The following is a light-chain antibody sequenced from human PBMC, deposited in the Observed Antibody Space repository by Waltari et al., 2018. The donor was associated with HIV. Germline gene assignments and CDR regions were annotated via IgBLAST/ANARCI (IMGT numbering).Light chain of an antibody. CDR3: HQYFSDPFT. V-gene: IGKV1-NL1*01. CDR2: GGY. CDR1: QDIGNS. Sequence: DIQMTQFPSSLSESVRDRVSIPCRATQDIGNSVSWYQQRPGKVPKLLVYGGYIRHRGVASRFTGSGSGTEYTLTISSLQPEDFATYYCHQYFSDPFTFGGGTKVEI. J-gene: IGKJ4*01.